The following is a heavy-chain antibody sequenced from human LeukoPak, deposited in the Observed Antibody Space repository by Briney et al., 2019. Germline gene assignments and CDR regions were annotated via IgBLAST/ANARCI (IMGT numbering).Heavy chain of an antibody. D-gene: IGHD1-7*01. CDR1: GGSISSGSYY. V-gene: IGHV4-61*02. CDR3: AREGYHRINGTTGVVYYYMDV. J-gene: IGHJ6*03. Sequence: PSETLSLTCTVSGGSISSGSYYWSWIRQPAGKGLEWIGRIYTSGSTNYNPSLKSRVTISVDTSKNQFSLKLSSVTAADTAVYYCAREGYHRINGTTGVVYYYMDVWGKGTTVTVSS. CDR2: IYTSGST.